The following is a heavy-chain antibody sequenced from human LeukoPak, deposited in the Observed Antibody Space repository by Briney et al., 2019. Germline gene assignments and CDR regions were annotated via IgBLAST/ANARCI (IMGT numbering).Heavy chain of an antibody. CDR1: GYTFTGYY. J-gene: IGHJ4*02. CDR2: INPNSGGT. Sequence: ASVKVSCKASGYTFTGYYMHWVRQAPGQGLEWMGWINPNSGGTNYAQKFQGRVTMPRDTSISTAYMELSRLRSDDTAVCYCAGIAAAGPGNFDYWGQGTLVTVSS. CDR3: AGIAAAGPGNFDY. D-gene: IGHD6-13*01. V-gene: IGHV1-2*02.